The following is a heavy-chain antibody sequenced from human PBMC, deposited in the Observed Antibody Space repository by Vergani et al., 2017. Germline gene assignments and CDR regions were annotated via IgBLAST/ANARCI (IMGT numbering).Heavy chain of an antibody. D-gene: IGHD1-7*01. Sequence: QITLKESGPTLVKPTQTLTLTCTFSGFSLNTRGVSVAWIRQPPGKALDWLALLYWNDDQHYSPSLNNRVTITKDTSKNQVVLTMTNMDYVDTGTYYGVYRKTECGTTECFYPFYYYYYMDVWGKGTTVTVSS. V-gene: IGHV2-5*04. J-gene: IGHJ6*03. CDR1: GFSLNTRGVS. CDR2: LYWNDDQ. CDR3: VYRKTECGTTECFYPFYYYYYMDV.